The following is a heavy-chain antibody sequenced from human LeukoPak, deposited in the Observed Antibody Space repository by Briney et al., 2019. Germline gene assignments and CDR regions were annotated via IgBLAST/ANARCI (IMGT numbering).Heavy chain of an antibody. CDR3: ARDQGYNYGYSVDY. CDR2: ISSSSTTI. Sequence: GGSLRLSCAASGFTFNSYSMNWVRQAPGKGLEWVSYISSSSTTIYYADSVKGRFTISRDNAKNSLYLQMNSLRDEDTAVYYCARDQGYNYGYSVDYWGQGTLVTVSS. CDR1: GFTFNSYS. J-gene: IGHJ4*02. D-gene: IGHD5-18*01. V-gene: IGHV3-48*02.